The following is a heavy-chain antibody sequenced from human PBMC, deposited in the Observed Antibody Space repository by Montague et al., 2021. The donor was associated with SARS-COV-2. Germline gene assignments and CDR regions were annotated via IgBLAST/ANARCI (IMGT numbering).Heavy chain of an antibody. D-gene: IGHD3-9*01. CDR1: GFTFSSYW. V-gene: IGHV3-74*01. Sequence: SLRLSCAASGFTFSSYWMHWVRQAPGKGLVWVSRINSGGSSTSYADSVKGRFTISRDNAKNTLYLQMNSLRAEDTAVYYCARARGGVSVLRYFDWLLGRTNWFDPWGQGTLVTVSS. J-gene: IGHJ5*02. CDR2: INSGGSST. CDR3: ARARGGVSVLRYFDWLLGRTNWFDP.